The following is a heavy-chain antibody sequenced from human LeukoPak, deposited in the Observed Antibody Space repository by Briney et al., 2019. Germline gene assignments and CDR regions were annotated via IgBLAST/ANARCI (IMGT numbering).Heavy chain of an antibody. D-gene: IGHD3-22*01. CDR1: GGTFSSYA. Sequence: SVKVSRKASGGTFSSYAISWLRQAPGQGLEWMGGIIPIFGTANYAQKFQGRVTITTDESTSTAYMELSSLRSEDTALYYCVRDLPPYYYDSSGYYLRALDIWGPGTMVTVSS. CDR3: VRDLPPYYYDSSGYYLRALDI. CDR2: IIPIFGTA. V-gene: IGHV1-69*05. J-gene: IGHJ3*02.